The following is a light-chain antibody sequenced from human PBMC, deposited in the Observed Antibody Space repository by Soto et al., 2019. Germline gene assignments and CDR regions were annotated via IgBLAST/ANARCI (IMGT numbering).Light chain of an antibody. J-gene: IGKJ4*01. CDR1: QSVSSN. V-gene: IGKV3-15*01. CDR2: GAS. Sequence: EIVITHSPATLSFSPVERATLSCRASQSVSSNLAWYQQKPGQAPRLLIYGASTRATGIPARFSGSGSGTEFTLTISSLQSEDFAVYYCQQYNNWPLTFGGGTKVDIK. CDR3: QQYNNWPLT.